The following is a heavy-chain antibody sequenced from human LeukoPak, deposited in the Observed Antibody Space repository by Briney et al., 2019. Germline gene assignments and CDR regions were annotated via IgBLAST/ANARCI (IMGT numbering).Heavy chain of an antibody. Sequence: SQTLSLTCAISGDSVSSNNGAWNWIRQSPSRGLEWLGRTYYRSKWYNDYAVSVKSRITINPDTSKNQFSLQLNSVTPEDTAVYYCARDEVLWFGELRYYYGMDVWGQGTTVTVSS. CDR3: ARDEVLWFGELRYYYGMDV. D-gene: IGHD3-10*01. V-gene: IGHV6-1*01. CDR2: TYYRSKWYN. J-gene: IGHJ6*02. CDR1: GDSVSSNNGA.